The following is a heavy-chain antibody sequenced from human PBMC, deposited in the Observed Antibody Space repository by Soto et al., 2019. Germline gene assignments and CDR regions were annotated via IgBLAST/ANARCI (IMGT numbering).Heavy chain of an antibody. D-gene: IGHD5-12*01. CDR1: GFTFDDYT. V-gene: IGHV3-43*01. J-gene: IGHJ4*02. CDR2: ISWDGGST. Sequence: GGSLRLSCAASGFTFDDYTMHWVRQAPGKGLEWVSLISWDGGSTYYADSVKGRFTISRDNSKNSLYLQMNSLRTEDTALYYCAKDMGGGYSGYDWMGYFDYWGQGTLVTVSS. CDR3: AKDMGGGYSGYDWMGYFDY.